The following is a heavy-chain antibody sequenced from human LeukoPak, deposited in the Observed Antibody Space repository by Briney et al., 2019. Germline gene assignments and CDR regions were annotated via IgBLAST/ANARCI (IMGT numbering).Heavy chain of an antibody. CDR2: IYYSGST. V-gene: IGHV4-59*01. CDR1: GGSFSGYY. CDR3: ARYSGSYFSGFDY. D-gene: IGHD1-26*01. Sequence: KPSETLSLTCAVYGGSFSGYYWSWIRQPPGKGLEWIGYIYYSGSTNYNPSLKSRVTISVDTSKNQFSLKLSSVTAADTAVYYCARYSGSYFSGFDYWGQGTLVTVSS. J-gene: IGHJ4*02.